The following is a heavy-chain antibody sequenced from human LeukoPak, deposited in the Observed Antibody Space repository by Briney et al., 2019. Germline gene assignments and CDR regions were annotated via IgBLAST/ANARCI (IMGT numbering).Heavy chain of an antibody. J-gene: IGHJ5*02. V-gene: IGHV1-69*13. Sequence: SVKVSCKASGGTFSSYAISWVRQAPGQGLEWMGGIIPIFGTANYAQKFQGRVTITADESTSTAYMELRSLRSDDTAVYYCARDQELGNWFDPWGQGTLVTVSS. CDR2: IIPIFGTA. CDR1: GGTFSSYA. D-gene: IGHD1-26*01. CDR3: ARDQELGNWFDP.